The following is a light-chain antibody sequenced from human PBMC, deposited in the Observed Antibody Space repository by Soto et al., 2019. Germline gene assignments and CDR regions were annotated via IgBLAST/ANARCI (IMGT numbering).Light chain of an antibody. CDR3: SSYITRNTAV. J-gene: IGLJ1*01. CDR2: DVT. V-gene: IGLV2-14*03. CDR1: SSDVGAFNY. Sequence: QSALTQPASVSGSPGQSISISCIGTSSDVGAFNYVSWYQHHPGKAPQLIIYDVTSRPSGVSNRFSASKSGNTASLTISGLQAEDEADYYCSSYITRNTAVFGTGTKVTVL.